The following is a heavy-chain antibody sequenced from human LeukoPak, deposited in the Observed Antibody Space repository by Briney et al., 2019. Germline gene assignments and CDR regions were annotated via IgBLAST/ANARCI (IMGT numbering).Heavy chain of an antibody. CDR1: GFTFSSYW. D-gene: IGHD1-26*01. J-gene: IGHJ4*02. Sequence: PGGSLRLSCAASGFTFSSYWMHWVRQAPGKGLVWVSRINTDGSSTSYADSVKGRFTISRDNAKNTLYLQMNSLRAEDTAVHYCARAMGATLRVFDYWGQGTLVTVSS. CDR3: ARAMGATLRVFDY. V-gene: IGHV3-74*01. CDR2: INTDGSST.